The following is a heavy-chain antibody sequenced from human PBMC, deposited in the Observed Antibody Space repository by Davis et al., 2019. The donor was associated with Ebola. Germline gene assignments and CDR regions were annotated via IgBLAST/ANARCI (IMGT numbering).Heavy chain of an antibody. Sequence: PGGSLRLSCAASGFTLHDYGMDWVRQVPGKGLEWVALISYDGSNKEYADSVKGRFTISRDISKNTVFLQMNSLGAEGTAVYYCAKDLGSGIAFYGMDGWGKGTTVTVSS. CDR3: AKDLGSGIAFYGMDG. D-gene: IGHD1-1*01. V-gene: IGHV3-30*18. J-gene: IGHJ6*04. CDR2: ISYDGSNK. CDR1: GFTLHDYG.